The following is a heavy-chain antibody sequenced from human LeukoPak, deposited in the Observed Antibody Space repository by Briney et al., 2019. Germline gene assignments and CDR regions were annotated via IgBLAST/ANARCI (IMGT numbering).Heavy chain of an antibody. D-gene: IGHD3-10*01. V-gene: IGHV4-31*03. CDR1: GGSISSGGYY. Sequence: SQTLSLTCTVSGGSISSGGYYWSWIRQHPGKGLEWIGYIYYSGSTYYNPSLKSRVTISVDTSKNQFSLKLSSVTAADTAVYYCARGFNIHGSGTGVHLFDPWGQGTLVTVSS. J-gene: IGHJ5*02. CDR3: ARGFNIHGSGTGVHLFDP. CDR2: IYYSGST.